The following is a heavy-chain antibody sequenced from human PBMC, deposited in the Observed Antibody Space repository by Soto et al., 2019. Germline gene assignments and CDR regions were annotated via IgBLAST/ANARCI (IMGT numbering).Heavy chain of an antibody. J-gene: IGHJ6*02. V-gene: IGHV4-31*03. CDR3: ARDLSSSWSGEMYGMDV. D-gene: IGHD6-13*01. CDR2: IYYSGST. CDR1: GGSISSGGYY. Sequence: PXETLSLTFTVSGGSISSGGYYWSWIRQHPGKGLEWIGYIYYSGSTYYNPSLKSRVTISVDTSKNQFSLKLSSVTAADTAVYYCARDLSSSWSGEMYGMDVWGQGTTVTVSS.